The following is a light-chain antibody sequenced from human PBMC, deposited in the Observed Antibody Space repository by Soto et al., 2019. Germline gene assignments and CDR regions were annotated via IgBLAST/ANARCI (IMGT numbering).Light chain of an antibody. CDR2: AAS. CDR1: QGIRNG. CDR3: LQHNSYSPWT. J-gene: IGKJ1*01. Sequence: DMQMTQSPSSLSASGGDRVTITCRASQGIRNGLGCYQQKPGKAPKRLIYAASSLQSGVPSRFSGSGSGTEFTLTISSLQPEDLATYHCLQHNSYSPWTFGQGTKVDIK. V-gene: IGKV1-17*01.